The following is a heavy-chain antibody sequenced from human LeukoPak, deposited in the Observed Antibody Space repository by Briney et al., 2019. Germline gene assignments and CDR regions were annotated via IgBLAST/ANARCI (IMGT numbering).Heavy chain of an antibody. V-gene: IGHV3-7*02. D-gene: IGHD3-10*01. CDR1: GFTFSRYW. CDR2: IKEDGSVK. J-gene: IGHJ4*02. Sequence: GGSLRLSRAASGFTFSRYWMSWVRQAPGKGLEWVANIKEDGSVKYYVASVKGRFTISRDNAKNSLYLQMNSLRAEDTAVYYCAASITMFDYWGQGTLVTVSS. CDR3: AASITMFDY.